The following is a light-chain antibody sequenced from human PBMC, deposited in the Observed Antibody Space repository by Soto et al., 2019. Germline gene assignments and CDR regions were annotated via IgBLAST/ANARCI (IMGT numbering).Light chain of an antibody. Sequence: DIQMTRSPSSLSASEGYSVTITCRASQSISTYLNWYQQKPGKAPRLLIYAASRLQSGVPSRFSGGGSGTDFTLTISSLQPEDFATYYCQQSFTTPYVAFGQGTKVEIK. J-gene: IGKJ1*01. V-gene: IGKV1-39*01. CDR1: QSISTY. CDR3: QQSFTTPYVA. CDR2: AAS.